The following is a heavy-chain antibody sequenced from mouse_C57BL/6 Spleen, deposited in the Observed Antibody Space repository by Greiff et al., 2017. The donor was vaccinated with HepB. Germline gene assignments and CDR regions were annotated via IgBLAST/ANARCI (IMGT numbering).Heavy chain of an antibody. Sequence: VQLKESGGGLVQPKGSLKLSCAASGFSFNTYAMNWVRQAPGKGLEWVARIRSKSNNYATYYADSVKDRFTISRDDSESMLYLQMNNLKTEDTAMYYCVSPYGYDLPWFAYWGQGTLVTVSA. CDR1: GFSFNTYA. V-gene: IGHV10-1*01. CDR3: VSPYGYDLPWFAY. CDR2: IRSKSNNYAT. D-gene: IGHD2-2*01. J-gene: IGHJ3*01.